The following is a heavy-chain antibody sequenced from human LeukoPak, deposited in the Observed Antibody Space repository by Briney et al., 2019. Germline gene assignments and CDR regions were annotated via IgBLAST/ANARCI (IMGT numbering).Heavy chain of an antibody. CDR3: AKGYYDSSGYYPPPNFDY. V-gene: IGHV1-2*02. J-gene: IGHJ4*02. CDR1: GYTFTGYY. D-gene: IGHD3-22*01. CDR2: INPNSGGT. Sequence: ASVTVSCTASGYTFTGYYMHWVRQAPGQGLEWMGWINPNSGGTNYAQKFQGRVTMTRDTSISTAYMELSRLRSDDTAVYYCAKGYYDSSGYYPPPNFDYWGQGTLVTVSS.